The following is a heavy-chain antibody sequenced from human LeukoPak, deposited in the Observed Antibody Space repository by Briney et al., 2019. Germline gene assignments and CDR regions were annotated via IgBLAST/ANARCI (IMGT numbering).Heavy chain of an antibody. CDR3: ARDEWGNNWFDP. CDR2: IYYSGST. D-gene: IGHD1-26*01. Sequence: SETLSLTCTVSGGSISNYYWSWIRQPPGKGLEWIGYIYYSGSTDYNPSLKSRVTISIDTSKTQFSLKLSSVTAADTAVYYCARDEWGNNWFDPWGQGTLVTVSS. CDR1: GGSISNYY. J-gene: IGHJ5*02. V-gene: IGHV4-59*01.